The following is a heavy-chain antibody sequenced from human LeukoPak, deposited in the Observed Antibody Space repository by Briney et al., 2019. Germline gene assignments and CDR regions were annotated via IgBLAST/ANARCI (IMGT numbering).Heavy chain of an antibody. CDR2: INHSGTT. D-gene: IGHD1-7*01. CDR1: GGSFSGYY. CDR3: ASLAGTRSQFDY. V-gene: IGHV4-34*01. J-gene: IGHJ4*02. Sequence: PSETLSLTCAVYGGSFSGYYWSWIRQPPGKGLEWIGEINHSGTTNYNPSLKSRVTISVDTSKNQFSLKVNSVTAADTAVYYCASLAGTRSQFDYWGQGSLVTVSS.